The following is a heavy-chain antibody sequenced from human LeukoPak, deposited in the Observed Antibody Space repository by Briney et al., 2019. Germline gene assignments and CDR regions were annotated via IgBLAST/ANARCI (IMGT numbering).Heavy chain of an antibody. CDR2: INAGNGNT. Sequence: ASVKVSCKASGYTFTSYAMHWVRQAPGQRLEWMGWINAGNGNTKYSQKFQGRVTITRDTSASTAYMELSSLRSEDTAVYYCARMDPDYYDSSGSRGGPDFDYWGQGTLVTVSS. D-gene: IGHD3-22*01. V-gene: IGHV1-3*01. CDR3: ARMDPDYYDSSGSRGGPDFDY. J-gene: IGHJ4*02. CDR1: GYTFTSYA.